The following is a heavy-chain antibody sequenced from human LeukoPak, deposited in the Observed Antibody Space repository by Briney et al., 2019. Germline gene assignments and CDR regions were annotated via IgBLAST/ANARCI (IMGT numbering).Heavy chain of an antibody. CDR2: IYSSGIT. CDR3: GRRMSSGGWFEL. Sequence: SETLSLTCTVSGGAITTYSWSWFRQPPGKGLEWIGYIYSSGITNYNPSLKSRVTMSLGTSTNHFYLKLSTVTAADTPAYFCGRRMSSGGWFELWVEGTLLTLS. J-gene: IGHJ5*02. D-gene: IGHD4-23*01. V-gene: IGHV4-59*08. CDR1: GGAITTYS.